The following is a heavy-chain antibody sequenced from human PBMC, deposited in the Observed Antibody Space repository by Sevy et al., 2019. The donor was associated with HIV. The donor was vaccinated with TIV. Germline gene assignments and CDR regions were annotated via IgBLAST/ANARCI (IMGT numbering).Heavy chain of an antibody. J-gene: IGHJ4*02. CDR2: IIPIFGTA. D-gene: IGHD6-19*01. V-gene: IGHV1-69*13. CDR3: AREVPGYSSGLPDY. CDR1: GGTFSSYA. Sequence: ASVKVSCKASGGTFSSYAISWVRQTPGQGLEWMGGIIPIFGTANYAQKFQGRVTITADESTSTAYMELSSLRSEDTAVYYCAREVPGYSSGLPDYWGQGTLVTVSS.